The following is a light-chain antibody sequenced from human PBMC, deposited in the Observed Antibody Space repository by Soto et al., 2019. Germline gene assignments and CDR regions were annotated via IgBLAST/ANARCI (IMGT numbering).Light chain of an antibody. V-gene: IGKV3-20*01. Sequence: CRARQSVSRHLALYQQKPGQPPRLLIYGASSMATDIPDRFSGSGSGTDFTLTISTLEPEDFALYYCQQYGSSRTFGQGTKVDI. J-gene: IGKJ1*01. CDR2: GAS. CDR1: QSVSRH. CDR3: QQYGSSRT.